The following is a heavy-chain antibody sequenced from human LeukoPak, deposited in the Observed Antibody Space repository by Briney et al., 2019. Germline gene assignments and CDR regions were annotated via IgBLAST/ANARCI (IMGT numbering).Heavy chain of an antibody. J-gene: IGHJ4*02. V-gene: IGHV3-30*02. CDR1: GFTFSSYG. CDR3: AKVGGETGGQWLDFDY. CDR2: IRYDGSNK. Sequence: GGSLRLSCAASGFTFSSYGMHWVRQAPGKGLEWVAFIRYDGSNKYYADSVKGRFTISRDNSKNTLYLQMNRLRAEDTAVYYCAKVGGETGGQWLDFDYWGQGTLVTVSS. D-gene: IGHD6-19*01.